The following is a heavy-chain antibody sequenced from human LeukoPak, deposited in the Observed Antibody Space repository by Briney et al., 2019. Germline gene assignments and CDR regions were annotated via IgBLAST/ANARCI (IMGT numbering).Heavy chain of an antibody. V-gene: IGHV4-59*08. D-gene: IGHD1-26*01. CDR1: GDSIIGYY. Sequence: PSETLSLTCTVSGDSIIGYYCNWIRQPPGKGLEWIGYIYYNGGTNYNPSLKSRVTISVDTSKNQFSLKLSSVTAADTAVYFCARAMAGGTYSLILAHWGQGTLVTVSS. J-gene: IGHJ4*02. CDR3: ARAMAGGTYSLILAH. CDR2: IYYNGGT.